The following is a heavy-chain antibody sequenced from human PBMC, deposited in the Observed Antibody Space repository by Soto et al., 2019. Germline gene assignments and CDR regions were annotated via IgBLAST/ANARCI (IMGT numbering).Heavy chain of an antibody. Sequence: SETLSLTCTVSGASIGSSSFYWGWIRQPPGKGLEWIGSIYYTGNSYSNPSLRSRLTISVDTSNNQFSLRLRSVTAADTAVYFRARTAYYGVDMDVWGKGTTVTVSS. CDR1: GASIGSSSFY. CDR2: IYYTGNS. D-gene: IGHD4-17*01. CDR3: ARTAYYGVDMDV. V-gene: IGHV4-39*01. J-gene: IGHJ6*03.